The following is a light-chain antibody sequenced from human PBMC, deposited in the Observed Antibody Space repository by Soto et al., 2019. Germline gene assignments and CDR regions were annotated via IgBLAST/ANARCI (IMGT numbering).Light chain of an antibody. CDR3: QQYNSMLS. J-gene: IGKJ4*01. V-gene: IGKV1-33*01. Sequence: DIQMTQSPSSLYASVGDGVTIACQSSHDVSRNLNWFQQKPGEAPKLLIYDASNLERGVPSRFSGSGSGTHFTFTISSLQPEDVATYYCQQYNSMLSFGGGT. CDR1: HDVSRN. CDR2: DAS.